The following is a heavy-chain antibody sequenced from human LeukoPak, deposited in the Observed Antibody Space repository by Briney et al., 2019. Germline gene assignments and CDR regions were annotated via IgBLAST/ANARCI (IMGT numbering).Heavy chain of an antibody. CDR1: GDSVSSKSAT. CDR2: TYYKSKWNN. Sequence: SQTLSLTCAISGDSVSSKSATWNWIRQSPSSGLEWLGRTYYKSKWNNDYAISVKSRITITPDTPKNQFSLHLNSVTPEDTAVYFCARSAAGTLDYWGQGTLVTVSS. J-gene: IGHJ4*02. D-gene: IGHD6-13*01. CDR3: ARSAAGTLDY. V-gene: IGHV6-1*01.